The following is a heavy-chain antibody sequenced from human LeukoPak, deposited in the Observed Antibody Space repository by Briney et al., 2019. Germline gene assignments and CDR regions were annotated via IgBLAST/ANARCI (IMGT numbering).Heavy chain of an antibody. CDR2: ISSSSSYI. CDR3: AREDIVVVPAAMEVAFDI. V-gene: IGHV3-21*01. D-gene: IGHD2-2*01. J-gene: IGHJ3*02. CDR1: GFTFSSYS. Sequence: PGGSLRLSCAASGFTFSSYSMNWVRQAPGKGLEWVSSISSSSSYIYYADSVKGRFTISRDNAKNSLYLQMNSLRAEDTAVYYCAREDIVVVPAAMEVAFDIWGQGTMVTVSS.